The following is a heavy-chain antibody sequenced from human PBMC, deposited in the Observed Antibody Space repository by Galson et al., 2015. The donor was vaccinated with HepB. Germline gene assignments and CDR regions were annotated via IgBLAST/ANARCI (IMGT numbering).Heavy chain of an antibody. D-gene: IGHD3-9*01. CDR1: GYTFNKYG. J-gene: IGHJ4*02. V-gene: IGHV1-18*01. Sequence: SVKVSCKASGYTFNKYGISWVRQDPGQGLEWMGWISTKRGNTKHAQNFQGRVTMTTETSTNTAYMELRSLRSADTAVYYCARDVDWALDYWGQGTLVTVSS. CDR2: ISTKRGNT. CDR3: ARDVDWALDY.